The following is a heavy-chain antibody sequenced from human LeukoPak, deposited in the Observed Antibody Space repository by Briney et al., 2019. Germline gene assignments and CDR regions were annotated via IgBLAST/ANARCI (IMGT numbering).Heavy chain of an antibody. J-gene: IGHJ5*02. CDR2: VNYDAYT. CDR1: GGSISNAYYY. V-gene: IGHV4-39*07. CDR3: ARSRAFNSGAFDP. Sequence: RSSETLSLTCTVSGGSISNAYYYWGWIRQPPGKGLEYIGSVNYDAYTYYNPSLKSRVTISVDTSKNQFSLRLNSVTAADTAVYYCARSRAFNSGAFDPWGQGSLVTVSS. D-gene: IGHD1-26*01.